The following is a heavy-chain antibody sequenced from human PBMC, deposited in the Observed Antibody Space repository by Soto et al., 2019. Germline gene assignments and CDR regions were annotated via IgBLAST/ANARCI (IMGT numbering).Heavy chain of an antibody. J-gene: IGHJ4*02. CDR2: IIPVFATP. D-gene: IGHD2-15*01. CDR1: GDTFSNYA. V-gene: IGHV1-69*01. CDR3: LREARWSDY. Sequence: QVQLVQSGAEVKMPGSSVKVSCTASGDTFSNYAISWARQAPGQGLEWMGGIIPVFATPHYAQRFQGRVSITADESTRTVDMGLSSPVSDDTAVYYSLREARWSDYWGQGTLVIVSS.